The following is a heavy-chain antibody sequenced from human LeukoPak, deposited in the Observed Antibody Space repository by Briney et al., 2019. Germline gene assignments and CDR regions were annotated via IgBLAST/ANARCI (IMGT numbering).Heavy chain of an antibody. CDR3: ASTRYSSSSPLSDFEY. Sequence: GGSLRLSCAASGFTFRSHAMSWVRQAPGKGLGWVSAIRGSGGSTHYADSVKGRFSISRDNSKNTLFLQMNSLTTEDTAVYYCASTRYSSSSPLSDFEYWGQGTLVTVSS. CDR1: GFTFRSHA. V-gene: IGHV3-23*01. D-gene: IGHD6-6*01. J-gene: IGHJ4*02. CDR2: IRGSGGST.